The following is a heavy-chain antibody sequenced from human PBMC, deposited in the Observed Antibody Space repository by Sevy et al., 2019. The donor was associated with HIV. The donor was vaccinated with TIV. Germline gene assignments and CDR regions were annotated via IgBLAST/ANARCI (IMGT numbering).Heavy chain of an antibody. D-gene: IGHD3-10*01. CDR3: AKSYFGSGTSYGMDL. CDR2: IWYEGINK. Sequence: GGSLRLSCTASGFAFSTYGMHWVRQAPGKGLEWVAIIWYEGINKDYAEPVKGRFTISRDNSKNTLYLQMNSLRVDDTAIYYCAKSYFGSGTSYGMDLWGRGTTVTVSS. J-gene: IGHJ6*02. V-gene: IGHV3-33*06. CDR1: GFAFSTYG.